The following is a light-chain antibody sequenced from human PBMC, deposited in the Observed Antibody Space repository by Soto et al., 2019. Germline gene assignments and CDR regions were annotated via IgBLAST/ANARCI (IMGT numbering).Light chain of an antibody. CDR1: QSVSRS. V-gene: IGKV3-15*01. J-gene: IGKJ3*01. Sequence: EIVMTQSPATLSVSPGERVTLSCRASQSVSRSLAWYQQKPGQAHRLLIYGASTRATGIPARFSGSGSRTEFTLTISAVQSDDFAVNYCQQYNNSLPFTFRPGTKVDIK. CDR3: QQYNNSLPFT. CDR2: GAS.